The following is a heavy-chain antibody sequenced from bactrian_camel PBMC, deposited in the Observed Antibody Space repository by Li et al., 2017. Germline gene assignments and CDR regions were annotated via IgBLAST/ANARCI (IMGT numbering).Heavy chain of an antibody. Sequence: HVQLVESGGGSVRTGGSLRLSCTTNGYIGNTYGMAWFRQAAGKEREGVAFILSETAYPYYARSVKGRFSISEGNYNTFYLQMNSLKPEDNACTTARHAGGQAVVGTRGLKLVRFMTGARGPRSPSP. V-gene: IGHV3S6*01. CDR2: ILSETAYP. CDR3: RHAGGQAVVGTRGLKLVRFMT. J-gene: IGHJ4*01. D-gene: IGHD7*01. CDR1: GYIGNTYG.